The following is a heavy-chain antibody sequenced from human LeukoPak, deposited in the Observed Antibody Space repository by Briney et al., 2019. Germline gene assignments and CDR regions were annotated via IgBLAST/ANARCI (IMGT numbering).Heavy chain of an antibody. CDR1: GFTFSSYA. V-gene: IGHV3-30*04. CDR3: AKDRGWELRILDY. CDR2: ISYDGSNK. D-gene: IGHD1-26*01. J-gene: IGHJ4*02. Sequence: QPGGSLRLSCAASGFTFSSYAMHWVRQAPGKGLEWVAVISYDGSNKYYADSVKGRFTISRDNSKNTLYLQMNSLKPEDTAVYYCAKDRGWELRILDYWGQGTLVTVSS.